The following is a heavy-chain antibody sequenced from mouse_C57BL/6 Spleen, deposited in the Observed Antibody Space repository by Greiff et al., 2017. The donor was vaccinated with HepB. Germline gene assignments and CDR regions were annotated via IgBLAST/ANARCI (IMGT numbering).Heavy chain of an antibody. Sequence: EVKLMESGDGLVKPGGSLKLSCAASGFTFSSYAMSWVRQTPEKRLEWVAYISSGGDYIYYADTVKGRFTISRDNARNTLYLQMSSLKSEDTAMYYCTREGVNTTPLWGQGTLVTVSA. CDR2: ISSGGDYI. D-gene: IGHD1-1*01. V-gene: IGHV5-9-1*02. CDR1: GFTFSSYA. J-gene: IGHJ3*01. CDR3: TREGVNTTPL.